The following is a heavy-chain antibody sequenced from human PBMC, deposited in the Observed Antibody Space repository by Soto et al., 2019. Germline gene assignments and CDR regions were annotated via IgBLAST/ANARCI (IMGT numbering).Heavy chain of an antibody. Sequence: ASVKVSCKASGGTFSSYAISWVRQAPGQGLEWMGIINPSGGSTSYARKFQGRVTMTRDTSTSTVYMELSSLRSEDTAVYYCARDHYGSGSYYNRYYYYYYGMDVWGQGTTVTVSS. J-gene: IGHJ6*02. CDR1: GGTFSSYA. CDR2: INPSGGST. CDR3: ARDHYGSGSYYNRYYYYYYGMDV. D-gene: IGHD3-10*01. V-gene: IGHV1-46*01.